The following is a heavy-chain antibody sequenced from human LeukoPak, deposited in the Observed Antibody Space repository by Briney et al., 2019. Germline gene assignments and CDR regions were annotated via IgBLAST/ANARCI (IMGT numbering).Heavy chain of an antibody. CDR3: AKGTPGFDY. V-gene: IGHV3-9*01. J-gene: IGHJ4*02. Sequence: GRSLRLSCAASGFTFDDYAMHWVRQAPGKGLEWVSGISWNSGSIGYADSVKGRFTISRDNAKNSLYLQMNSLRAEDTALYYCAKGTPGFDYWGQGTLVTVSS. CDR2: ISWNSGSI. CDR1: GFTFDDYA.